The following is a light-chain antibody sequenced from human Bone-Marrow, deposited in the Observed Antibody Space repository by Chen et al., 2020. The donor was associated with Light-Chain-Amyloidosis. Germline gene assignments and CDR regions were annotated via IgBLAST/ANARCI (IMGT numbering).Light chain of an antibody. CDR2: SND. J-gene: IGLJ3*02. V-gene: IGLV1-44*01. CDR3: ATWDDSLKV. CDR1: SSNIGSNT. Sequence: SVLTQPPSASGTPGQRVTIPCSGSSSNIGSNTVNWDLRLPGTAPKLLMFSNDQRPSGVPDRFSGSKSGTSASLAISGLQSEDEAEYYCATWDDSLKVIGGGTKLTVL.